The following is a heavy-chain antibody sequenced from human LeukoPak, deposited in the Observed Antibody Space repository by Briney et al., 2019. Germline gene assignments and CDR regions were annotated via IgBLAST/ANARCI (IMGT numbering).Heavy chain of an antibody. J-gene: IGHJ6*02. V-gene: IGHV3-30-3*01. D-gene: IGHD2-21*01. CDR3: ARGVVVKGMDV. CDR1: GFTFSSYA. Sequence: PGGSLSLSCAASGFTFSSYAMHWVRQAPGKGLEWVAVISYDGSNKYYADSVKGRFTISRDNSKNTLYLQMNSLRAEDTAVYYCARGVVVKGMDVWGQGTTVTVSS. CDR2: ISYDGSNK.